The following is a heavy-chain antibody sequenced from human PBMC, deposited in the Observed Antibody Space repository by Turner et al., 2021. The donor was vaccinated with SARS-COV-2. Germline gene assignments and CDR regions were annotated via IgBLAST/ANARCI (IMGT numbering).Heavy chain of an antibody. CDR1: GFSFSSYA. CDR3: ARAFGSGSFLLDY. J-gene: IGHJ4*02. D-gene: IGHD3-10*01. V-gene: IGHV3-33*01. CDR2: IWNDGSNK. Sequence: QVPLVESGGGVVQPGGSLTLSCAASGFSFSSYAMHWVRQSPEKGLEWVAIIWNDGSNKYDANSVKGRFTVSRDNSQNTLFLHMSALRVDDTAVYHCARAFGSGSFLLDYWGQGTQVTVSS.